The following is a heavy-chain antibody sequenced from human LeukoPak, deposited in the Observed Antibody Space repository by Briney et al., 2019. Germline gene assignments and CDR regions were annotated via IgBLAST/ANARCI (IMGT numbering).Heavy chain of an antibody. D-gene: IGHD3-10*01. CDR3: AKPLRCGSGSYAVYYYYYYGMDV. V-gene: IGHV3-30-3*02. Sequence: GRSLRLSCAASGFIFSNYAMNWVRQAPGKGLECVAFISDDGSKKYYADSVKGRFTISRDNSKNTLYLQMNSLRAEDTAVYYCAKPLRCGSGSYAVYYYYYYGMDVWGQGTTVTVSS. CDR1: GFIFSNYA. CDR2: ISDDGSKK. J-gene: IGHJ6*02.